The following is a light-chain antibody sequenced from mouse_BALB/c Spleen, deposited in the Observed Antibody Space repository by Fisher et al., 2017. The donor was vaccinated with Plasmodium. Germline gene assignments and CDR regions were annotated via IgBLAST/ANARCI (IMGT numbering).Light chain of an antibody. V-gene: IGKV1-135*01. Sequence: DIVLTQSPLTLSVTIGQPASISCKSSQSLLDSDGKTYLNWLLQRPGQSPKRLISLVSELDSGVPDRFTGSGSGTDFTLKISRVEAEDFGMYFCQQSNSWPLTFGAGTKLELK. CDR3: QQSNSWPLT. CDR2: LVS. J-gene: IGKJ5*01. CDR1: QSLLDSDGKTY.